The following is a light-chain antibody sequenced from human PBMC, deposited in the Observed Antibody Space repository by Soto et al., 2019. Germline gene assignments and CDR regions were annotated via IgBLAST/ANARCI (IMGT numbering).Light chain of an antibody. V-gene: IGLV2-14*01. Sequence: QSVLTQPASVSGSPGQSITISCTGTSSDVGGYNYVSWYQQHPGKAPKLMIYDVSNRPSGVSNRFSGSKSGNTASLTISGLQAEDEADYYCSSYTSISTVAFGGGTKVTV. CDR3: SSYTSISTVA. CDR1: SSDVGGYNY. J-gene: IGLJ2*01. CDR2: DVS.